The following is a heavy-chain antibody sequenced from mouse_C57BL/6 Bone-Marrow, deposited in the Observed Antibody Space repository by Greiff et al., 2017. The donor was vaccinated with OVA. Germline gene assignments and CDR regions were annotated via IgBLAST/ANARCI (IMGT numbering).Heavy chain of an antibody. Sequence: EVKVVESGGGLVKPGGSLKLSCAASGFTFSDYGMHWVRQAPEKGLEWVAYISSGSSTIYYADTVKGRFTISRDNAKNTLFLQMTSLRSEDTAMYYCAKVYDGYGAYWGQGTLVTVSA. V-gene: IGHV5-17*01. D-gene: IGHD2-3*01. CDR3: AKVYDGYGAY. J-gene: IGHJ3*01. CDR1: GFTFSDYG. CDR2: ISSGSSTI.